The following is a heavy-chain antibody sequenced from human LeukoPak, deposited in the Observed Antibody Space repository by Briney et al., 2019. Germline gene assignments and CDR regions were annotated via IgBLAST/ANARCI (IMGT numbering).Heavy chain of an antibody. D-gene: IGHD2-2*01. J-gene: IGHJ4*02. Sequence: PGGSLRLSCAASGFIFSSYAMSWVRQAPGKGLEWVSYISSSGSTIYYADSVKGRFTISRDNAKNSLYLQMNSLRAEDTAVYYCAREDIVVVPAAPDYWGQGTLVTVSS. V-gene: IGHV3-48*03. CDR2: ISSSGSTI. CDR1: GFIFSSYA. CDR3: AREDIVVVPAAPDY.